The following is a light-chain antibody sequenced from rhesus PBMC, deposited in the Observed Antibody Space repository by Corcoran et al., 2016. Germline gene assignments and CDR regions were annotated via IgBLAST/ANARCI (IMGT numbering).Light chain of an antibody. J-gene: IGKJ2*01. V-gene: IGKV1-18*01. CDR1: QFISNW. CDR3: QQQNSNPYT. Sequence: DIQMTQSPSSLSASVGDRVTITCQASQFISNWLAWFTQKQGKAPKLLISAASSLQSGVPSRFSGSGFGTEFTLTINSLQPEDFATYYCQQQNSNPYTFGQGTKVEIK. CDR2: AAS.